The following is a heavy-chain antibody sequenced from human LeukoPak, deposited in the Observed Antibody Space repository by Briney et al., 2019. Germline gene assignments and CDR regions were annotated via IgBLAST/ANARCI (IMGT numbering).Heavy chain of an antibody. CDR2: IGTAGDT. J-gene: IGHJ6*02. Sequence: PGGSLRLSCAASGFTFSSYDMHWVRQATGKGLEWVSAIGTAGDTYYPGSVKGRFTISRENAKNSLYLQMNSLRAGDTAVYYCARDRPYYDSSGYNYYGMDVWGQGTTVTVSS. D-gene: IGHD3-22*01. V-gene: IGHV3-13*01. CDR3: ARDRPYYDSSGYNYYGMDV. CDR1: GFTFSSYD.